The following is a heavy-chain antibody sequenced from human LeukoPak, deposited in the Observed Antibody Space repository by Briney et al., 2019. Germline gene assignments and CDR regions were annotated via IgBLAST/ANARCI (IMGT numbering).Heavy chain of an antibody. D-gene: IGHD3-22*01. J-gene: IGHJ6*02. CDR2: ISSSSSYI. CDR3: ARERPYYYDSSGYYREEYHGMDV. V-gene: IGHV3-21*01. Sequence: GGSLRLSCAASGFTFSSYSMNWVRQAPGKGLEWVSSISSSSSYIYYADSVKGRFTISRDNAKNSLYLQMNSLRAEDTAVYYCARERPYYYDSSGYYREEYHGMDVWGQGTTVTVSS. CDR1: GFTFSSYS.